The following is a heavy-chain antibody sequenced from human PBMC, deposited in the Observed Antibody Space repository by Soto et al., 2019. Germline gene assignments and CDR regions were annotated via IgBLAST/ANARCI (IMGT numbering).Heavy chain of an antibody. Sequence: QITLKESGPTLLEPTQTLTLTCSFSGFSLTSSGVGVGWLRQAPGKALECLVIIYWDGDRRYNPSLRQRLTLTTDTHQNQVVFLMPSMEPVDTATYYCAHRVPYNSYWDVGWFDPWGQGTMVTVS. CDR1: GFSLTSSGVG. D-gene: IGHD1-20*01. CDR3: AHRVPYNSYWDVGWFDP. CDR2: IYWDGDR. J-gene: IGHJ5*02. V-gene: IGHV2-5*02.